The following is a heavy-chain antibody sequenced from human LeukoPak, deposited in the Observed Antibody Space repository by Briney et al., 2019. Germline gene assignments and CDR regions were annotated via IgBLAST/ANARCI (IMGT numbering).Heavy chain of an antibody. CDR3: AKGLVLRCFDWLSPVDY. J-gene: IGHJ4*02. CDR2: ISSSSSTI. CDR1: GFTFSSYS. V-gene: IGHV3-48*01. D-gene: IGHD3-9*01. Sequence: GGSLRLSCAASGFTFSSYSMNWVRQAPGKGLEWVSYISSSSSTIYYADSVKGRFTISRDNAKNSLYLQMNSLRAEDTAVYYCAKGLVLRCFDWLSPVDYWGQGTLVTVSS.